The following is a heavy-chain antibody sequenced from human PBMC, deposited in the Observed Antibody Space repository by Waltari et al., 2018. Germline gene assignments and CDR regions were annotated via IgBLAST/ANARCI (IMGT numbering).Heavy chain of an antibody. D-gene: IGHD1-1*01. CDR1: GFTFSSYA. CDR3: ARAGRVLFDY. J-gene: IGHJ4*02. Sequence: QVQLVESGGGVVQPGRSLRLSCAASGFTFSSYAMNWVRQAPGKGLEVVAVISYDGSNKYYADSVKGRFTISRDNSKNTLYLQMNSLRAEDTAVYYCARAGRVLFDYWGQGTLVTVSS. V-gene: IGHV3-30-3*01. CDR2: ISYDGSNK.